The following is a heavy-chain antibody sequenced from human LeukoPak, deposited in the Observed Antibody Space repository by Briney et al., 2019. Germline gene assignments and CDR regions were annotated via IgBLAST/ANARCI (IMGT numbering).Heavy chain of an antibody. CDR3: AKDPGYSSSYDY. CDR2: ISGSGGST. V-gene: IGHV3-23*01. CDR1: GFTFSSYA. D-gene: IGHD6-13*01. Sequence: GGSLRLFCPASGFTFSSYAMSWVRQAPGKGLEWVSAISGSGGSTYYADSVKGRFTISRDNSKNTLYLQMNSLRAEDTAVYYCAKDPGYSSSYDYWGQGTLVTVSS. J-gene: IGHJ4*02.